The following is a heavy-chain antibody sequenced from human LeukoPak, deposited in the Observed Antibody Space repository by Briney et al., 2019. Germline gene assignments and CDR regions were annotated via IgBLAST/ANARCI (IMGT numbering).Heavy chain of an antibody. CDR2: IYTSGST. CDR1: GGSISSYY. Sequence: PSETLSLTCTVSGGSISSYYWSWIRQPAGKGLEWIGRIYTSGSTNYNPSLKSRVTMSVDTSKNQFSLKLSSVTAADTAVYYCARVHHCSSTSCYWAFDYWGQGTLVTVSS. V-gene: IGHV4-4*07. J-gene: IGHJ4*02. D-gene: IGHD2-2*01. CDR3: ARVHHCSSTSCYWAFDY.